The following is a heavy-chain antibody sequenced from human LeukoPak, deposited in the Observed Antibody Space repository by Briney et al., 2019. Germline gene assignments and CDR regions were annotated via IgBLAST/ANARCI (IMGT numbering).Heavy chain of an antibody. CDR3: ARMSVITFGGVIVGDYYYYYYMDV. D-gene: IGHD3-16*02. Sequence: PGGSLRLSCAASGFTFSTYSMNWVRQPPGKGLEWIGEIYHSGSTNYNPSLKSRVTISVDKSKNQFSLKLSSVTAADTAVYYCARMSVITFGGVIVGDYYYYYYMDVWGKGTTVTVSS. CDR1: GFTFSTYSM. J-gene: IGHJ6*03. CDR2: IYHSGST. V-gene: IGHV4-4*02.